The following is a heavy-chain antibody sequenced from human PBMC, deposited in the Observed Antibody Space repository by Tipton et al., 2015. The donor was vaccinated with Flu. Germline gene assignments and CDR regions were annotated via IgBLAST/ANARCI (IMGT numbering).Heavy chain of an antibody. CDR1: GASISSGSFY. J-gene: IGHJ4*02. V-gene: IGHV4-61*02. CDR2: LYTAGGT. D-gene: IGHD3-16*01. CDR3: ARQRSYYDTSGPRGGGFYLDY. Sequence: TLSLTCTVSGASISSGSFYWTWLRQPAGKGLEWIGRLYTAGGTTYNSSLKSRVTISLDTPKYQFSLSLNSVTAADTAVYFCARQRSYYDTSGPRGGGFYLDYWGQGALVTASS.